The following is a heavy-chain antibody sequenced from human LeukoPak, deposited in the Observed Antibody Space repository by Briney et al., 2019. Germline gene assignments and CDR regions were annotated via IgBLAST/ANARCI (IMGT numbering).Heavy chain of an antibody. V-gene: IGHV4-61*02. J-gene: IGHJ3*02. D-gene: IGHD4-17*01. CDR1: GDSISSGSYY. CDR2: ISTSGST. CDR3: ATDDYGDYNRAFDI. Sequence: PSETLSLTCTVSGDSISSGSYYWSWIRQPAGKGLEWIGRISTSGSTIYNPSLKSRVTISADTSKNQFSLTLSSVTAADTAVYYCATDDYGDYNRAFDIWGQGTMVTVSS.